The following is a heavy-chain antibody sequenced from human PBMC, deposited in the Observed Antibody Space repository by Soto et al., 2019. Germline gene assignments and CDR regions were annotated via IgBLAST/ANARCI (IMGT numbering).Heavy chain of an antibody. J-gene: IGHJ5*02. Sequence: SETLSLTCTVSGGSISSYYWSWIRQPPGKGLEWIGYIYYSGSTNYNPSLKSRVTISVDTSKNQFSLKLSSVTAADTAVYYCARDQSFWSGYYTGVFDPWGQGTLVIVSS. D-gene: IGHD3-3*01. CDR2: IYYSGST. V-gene: IGHV4-59*01. CDR3: ARDQSFWSGYYTGVFDP. CDR1: GGSISSYY.